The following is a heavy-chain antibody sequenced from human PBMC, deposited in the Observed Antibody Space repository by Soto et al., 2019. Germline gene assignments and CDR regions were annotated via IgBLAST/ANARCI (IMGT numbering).Heavy chain of an antibody. D-gene: IGHD3-22*01. J-gene: IGHJ6*02. CDR3: ARTSRGNYGHYGMDV. CDR2: TRNKANSYTT. V-gene: IGHV3-72*01. Sequence: EVQLVESGGGLVQPRGSLRLSCAASGFTLSDHYMDWVRQAPGKGLEWVGRTRNKANSYTTEYAASAKGRFTISRDDSKNSLYLQMNSLKTEDTAVYYCARTSRGNYGHYGMDVWGQGTTVTVSS. CDR1: GFTLSDHY.